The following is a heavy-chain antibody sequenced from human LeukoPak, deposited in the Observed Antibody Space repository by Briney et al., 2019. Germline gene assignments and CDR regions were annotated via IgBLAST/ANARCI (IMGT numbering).Heavy chain of an antibody. J-gene: IGHJ5*02. CDR1: GGSFSGYY. Sequence: PSETLSPTCAVYGGSFSGYYWSWIREPPGKGLEWIGEINHSRSTNYNPSLKSRVTISVDTSKNQFSLKLSSVTAADTAVYYCARGASPYHRDDIVVVPAATSHAKPGRTNWFDPWGQGTLVTVSS. CDR2: INHSRST. D-gene: IGHD2-2*01. V-gene: IGHV4-34*01. CDR3: ARGASPYHRDDIVVVPAATSHAKPGRTNWFDP.